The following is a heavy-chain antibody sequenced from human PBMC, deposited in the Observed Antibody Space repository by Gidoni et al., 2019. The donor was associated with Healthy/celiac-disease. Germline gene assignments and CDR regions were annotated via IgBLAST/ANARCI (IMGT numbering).Heavy chain of an antibody. V-gene: IGHV3-15*07. J-gene: IGHJ4*02. Sequence: NAWMNWVRQAPGKGLEWVGRIKRKTDGGTTDYAAPVKGRFTISRDDSKNTLYLQMNSLKTEDTAVYYCTTEQWLGRGDYWGQGTLVTVSS. CDR3: TTEQWLGRGDY. CDR2: IKRKTDGGTT. D-gene: IGHD6-19*01. CDR1: NAW.